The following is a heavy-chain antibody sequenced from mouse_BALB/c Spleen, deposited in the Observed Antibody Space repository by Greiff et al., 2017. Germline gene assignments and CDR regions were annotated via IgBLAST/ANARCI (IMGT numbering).Heavy chain of an antibody. CDR2: ILPGSGST. J-gene: IGHJ2*01. V-gene: IGHV1-9*01. CDR3: ARSDWEGYYFDY. CDR1: GYTFSSYW. Sequence: QVQLKESGPELVKPGASVKISCKATGYTFSSYWIEWVKQRPGHGLEWIGEILPGSGSTNYNEKFKGKATFTADTSSNTAYMQLSSLTSEDSAVYYCARSDWEGYYFDYWGQGTTLTVSS. D-gene: IGHD4-1*01.